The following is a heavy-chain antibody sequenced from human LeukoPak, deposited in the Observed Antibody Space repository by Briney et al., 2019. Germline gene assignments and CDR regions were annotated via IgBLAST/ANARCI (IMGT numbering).Heavy chain of an antibody. J-gene: IGHJ5*02. Sequence: ASVKVSCKASGYTFSSYGIIWVRQAPGQGLDWMGWIRAYNGNTNYAQKLQGRVTMTTDTSTSTAYMELRSLRSDDTAVYYCARVGQQLANWFDPWGQGTLVTVSS. CDR1: GYTFSSYG. V-gene: IGHV1-18*01. D-gene: IGHD6-13*01. CDR3: ARVGQQLANWFDP. CDR2: IRAYNGNT.